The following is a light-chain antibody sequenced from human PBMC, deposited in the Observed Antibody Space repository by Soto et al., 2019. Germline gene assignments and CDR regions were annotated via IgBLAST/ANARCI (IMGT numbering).Light chain of an antibody. J-gene: IGLJ1*01. V-gene: IGLV1-44*01. CDR2: SND. CDR1: SSNIGSNA. CDR3: AAWDDSLMYLV. Sequence: QSVLTQPPSASGTPGQRVTISCSGSSSNIGSNAVSWYQQLPGTAPKLLISSNDQRPSGVPDRFSGSKSGASAFLAIRGLQSEDEADHFCAAWDDSLMYLVVGTGTKVAVL.